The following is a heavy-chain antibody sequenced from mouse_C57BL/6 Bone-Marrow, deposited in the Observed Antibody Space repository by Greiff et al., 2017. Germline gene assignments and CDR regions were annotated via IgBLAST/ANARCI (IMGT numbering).Heavy chain of an antibody. CDR3: ARVDYYGLDY. V-gene: IGHV3-6*01. D-gene: IGHD1-1*01. CDR1: GYSITSGYY. Sequence: EVKVEESGPGLVKPSQSLSLTCSVTGYSITSGYYWNWIRQFPGNKLEWMGYISYDGSNNYNPSLKNRISITRDTSKNQFFLKLNSVTTEDTATYYCARVDYYGLDYWGQGTTLTVSS. CDR2: ISYDGSN. J-gene: IGHJ2*01.